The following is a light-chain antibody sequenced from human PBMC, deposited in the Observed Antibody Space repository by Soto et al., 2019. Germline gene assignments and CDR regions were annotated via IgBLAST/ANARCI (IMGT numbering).Light chain of an antibody. CDR1: QGISTL. CDR2: DAS. V-gene: IGKV1D-13*01. J-gene: IGKJ4*01. Sequence: AIQLTQSPSSLSTSVGDRVTITCRASQGISTLLAWYQHKPGESPKLLIYDASSLESGVPSRFSGSGFGTDFVLTISSLQPEDFATYYCQQFYDYPLTFGGGTKVDIK. CDR3: QQFYDYPLT.